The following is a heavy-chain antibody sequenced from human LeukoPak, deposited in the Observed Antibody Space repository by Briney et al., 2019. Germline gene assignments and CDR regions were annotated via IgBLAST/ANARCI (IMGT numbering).Heavy chain of an antibody. CDR1: GFTFSSYG. V-gene: IGHV3-23*01. D-gene: IGHD2/OR15-2a*01. CDR3: AKATLNRISLYYFDY. Sequence: GGSLRLSCAASGFTFSSYGMSWVRQAPGKGLEWVSAISGSGGSTYYADSVKGRFTISRDNSKNTLYLQMNSLRAEDTAVYYCAKATLNRISLYYFDYWGQGTLVTVSS. J-gene: IGHJ4*02. CDR2: ISGSGGST.